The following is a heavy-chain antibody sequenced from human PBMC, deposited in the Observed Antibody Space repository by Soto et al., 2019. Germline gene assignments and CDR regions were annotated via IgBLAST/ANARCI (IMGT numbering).Heavy chain of an antibody. Sequence: GGSLRLSCAASGFTFSSYSMNWVRQAPGKGLEWVSSISSSSSYIYYADSVKGRFTISRDNAKNSLYLQMNSLRAEDTAVYYCAIDPSRDSSSSESLHDGMDVWGQGTTVTVSS. J-gene: IGHJ6*02. V-gene: IGHV3-21*01. CDR2: ISSSSSYI. D-gene: IGHD6-6*01. CDR3: AIDPSRDSSSSESLHDGMDV. CDR1: GFTFSSYS.